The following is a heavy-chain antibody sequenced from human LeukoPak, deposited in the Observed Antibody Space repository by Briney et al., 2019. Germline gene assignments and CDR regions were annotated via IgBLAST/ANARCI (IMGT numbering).Heavy chain of an antibody. V-gene: IGHV4-59*01. CDR1: GGSISSYY. CDR3: ARVAYSSSWYTVGDYFDY. D-gene: IGHD6-13*01. Sequence: PSETLSLTCTVSGGSISSYYWSWIRQPPGKGLVWIGYIYYSGSTNYNPSLKSRVTISVDTSKNQFSLKLSSVTAADTAVYYCARVAYSSSWYTVGDYFDYWGQGTLVTVSS. J-gene: IGHJ4*02. CDR2: IYYSGST.